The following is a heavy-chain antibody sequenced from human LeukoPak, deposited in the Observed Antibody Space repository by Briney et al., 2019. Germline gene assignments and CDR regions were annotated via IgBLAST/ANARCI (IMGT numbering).Heavy chain of an antibody. CDR1: GFSLSTSGVG. CDR3: AHTNYDILTGYYKCAFDI. Sequence: SGPTLVNPTQTLTLTCTFSGFSLSTSGVGVGWIRQPPGKALEWPALIYWDDDKRYSPSLKSRLTITKDTSKNQVVLTMTNMDPVDTATYYCAHTNYDILTGYYKCAFDIWGQGTMVTVSS. CDR2: IYWDDDK. D-gene: IGHD3-9*01. V-gene: IGHV2-5*02. J-gene: IGHJ3*02.